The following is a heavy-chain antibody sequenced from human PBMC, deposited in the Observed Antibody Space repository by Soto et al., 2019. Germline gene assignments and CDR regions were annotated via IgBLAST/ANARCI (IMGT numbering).Heavy chain of an antibody. CDR1: GFSFAGYA. CDR2: VSGGGAST. D-gene: IGHD3-3*01. Sequence: GGSLRLSCIVSGFSFAGYALAWVRQAPGKGLEWVAAVSGGGASTYYADFVKGRLSISRDKCGNMIYLQMNSLTAGDTAVYYCAKTQSFNGYYTGLDSWGQGTRVTVSS. CDR3: AKTQSFNGYYTGLDS. V-gene: IGHV3-23*01. J-gene: IGHJ4*02.